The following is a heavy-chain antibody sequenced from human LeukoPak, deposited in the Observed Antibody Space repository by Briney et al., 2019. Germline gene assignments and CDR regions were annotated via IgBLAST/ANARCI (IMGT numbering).Heavy chain of an antibody. CDR1: GYTFTSYG. CDR2: ISAYNGNT. D-gene: IGHD4-17*01. CDR3: ARDGGYGDYGVQYFDY. J-gene: IGHJ4*02. Sequence: ASVKVSCKASGYTFTSYGISWVRQAPGQGLEWMGWISAYNGNTNYAQKLQGRVTMTTDTSTRTAYMELRGLRVDDTAVYYCARDGGYGDYGVQYFDYWGQGTLVTVSS. V-gene: IGHV1-18*01.